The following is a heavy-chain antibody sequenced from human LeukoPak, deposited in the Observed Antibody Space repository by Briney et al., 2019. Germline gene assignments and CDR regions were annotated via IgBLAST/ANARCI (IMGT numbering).Heavy chain of an antibody. CDR1: AFTFRTYG. Sequence: GRSLRLSCAASAFTFRTYGMHWVRQAPGKGLEWVAVISYDANNKNYADSVKGRFTISRDNSKNTLYLQMNGLRAEDTAVYYCAKDRHPARTDGYYFDYWGQGTLVTVSS. D-gene: IGHD1-14*01. V-gene: IGHV3-30*18. CDR3: AKDRHPARTDGYYFDY. J-gene: IGHJ4*02. CDR2: ISYDANNK.